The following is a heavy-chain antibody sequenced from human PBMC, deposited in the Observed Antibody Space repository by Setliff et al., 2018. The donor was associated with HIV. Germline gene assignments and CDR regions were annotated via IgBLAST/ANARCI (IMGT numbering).Heavy chain of an antibody. V-gene: IGHV7-4-1*02. CDR3: ATRGEQLYFYGMDV. CDR1: GYTFTSYA. CDR2: IHTNTGAP. D-gene: IGHD1-26*01. Sequence: ASEKVSCKASGYTFTSYAVNWVRQAPGQGLEWVGWIHTNTGAPTYAQGFTGRFVFSFDTSVSTAYLQISGLKAEDTAVYYCATRGEQLYFYGMDVWGQGTTVTVSS. J-gene: IGHJ6*02.